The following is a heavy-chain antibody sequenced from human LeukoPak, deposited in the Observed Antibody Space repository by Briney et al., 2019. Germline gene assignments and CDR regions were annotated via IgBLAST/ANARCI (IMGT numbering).Heavy chain of an antibody. V-gene: IGHV3-53*01. Sequence: PGGSLRLSCAASGFTVSSNYMSWVRQAPGKGLEWVSVIYSGGSTYYADSVKGRFTISRDNSKNTLYLQMNGLRAEDTAVYYCALTYYYDSSGYIFDYWGQGTLVTVSS. J-gene: IGHJ4*02. D-gene: IGHD3-22*01. CDR2: IYSGGST. CDR3: ALTYYYDSSGYIFDY. CDR1: GFTVSSNY.